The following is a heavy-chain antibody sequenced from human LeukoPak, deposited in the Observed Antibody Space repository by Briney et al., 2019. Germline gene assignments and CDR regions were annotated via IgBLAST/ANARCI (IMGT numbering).Heavy chain of an antibody. CDR1: GFTFSSYW. CDR3: ARWTFNPLASWKASGYVLDY. J-gene: IGHJ4*02. V-gene: IGHV3-7*01. Sequence: PGGSLRLSCAASGFTFSSYWMNWVRQASGKGLEWVANIKQDGSEKYYVDSVKGRFTISRDNAKNSLYLQMNSLRAEDTAVYYCARWTFNPLASWKASGYVLDYWGQGTLVTVSS. CDR2: IKQDGSEK. D-gene: IGHD3-22*01.